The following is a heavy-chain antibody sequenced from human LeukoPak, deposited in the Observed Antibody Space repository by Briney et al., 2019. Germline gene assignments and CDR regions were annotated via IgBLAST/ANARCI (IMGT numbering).Heavy chain of an antibody. D-gene: IGHD3-10*01. V-gene: IGHV3-48*04. CDR1: GFTFSSYS. CDR3: ARILWFGELFFDY. Sequence: GGSLRLSCAASGFTFSSYSMNWVRQAPGKGLEWVSYISSSGSTIYYADSVKGRFTISRDNAKNSLYLQMNSLRAEDTAVYYCARILWFGELFFDYWGQGTLVTVSS. CDR2: ISSSGSTI. J-gene: IGHJ4*02.